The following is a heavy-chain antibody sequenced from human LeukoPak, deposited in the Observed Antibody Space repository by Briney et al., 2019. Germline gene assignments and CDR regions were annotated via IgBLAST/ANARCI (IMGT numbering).Heavy chain of an antibody. V-gene: IGHV3-74*01. CDR3: ARVGYRSSTSCYKGWRRDYYGMDV. D-gene: IGHD2-2*02. CDR2: INSDGSST. Sequence: PGGSLRLSCAASGFTFSSYWMHWVRQAPGKGLVWVSRINSDGSSTSYADSVKGRFTISRDNAKNTLYLQMNSLRAEDTAVYYCARVGYRSSTSCYKGWRRDYYGMDVWGQGTTVTVSS. CDR1: GFTFSSYW. J-gene: IGHJ6*02.